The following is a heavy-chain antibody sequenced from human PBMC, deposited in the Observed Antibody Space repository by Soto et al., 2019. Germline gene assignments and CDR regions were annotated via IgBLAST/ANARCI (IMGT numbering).Heavy chain of an antibody. CDR1: GFTFSSYA. D-gene: IGHD6-19*01. V-gene: IGHV3-23*01. J-gene: IGHJ4*02. CDR3: AKDHLFSGWTSGGYFDY. CDR2: ISGSVGTT. Sequence: EVQLLESGGGLVQPGGSLRLSCEASGFTFSSYAMSWVRQAPGKGLEWVSVISGSVGTTYYEDSVKGRFTISRDNSKNTLYLQMNNLRAEDTAVYYCAKDHLFSGWTSGGYFDYWGQGALVTVSS.